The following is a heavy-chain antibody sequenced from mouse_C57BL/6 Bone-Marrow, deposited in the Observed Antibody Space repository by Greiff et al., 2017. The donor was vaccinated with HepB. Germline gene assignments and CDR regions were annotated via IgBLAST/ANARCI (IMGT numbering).Heavy chain of an antibody. CDR1: GYTFPSYW. CDR2: IDPSDSYT. CDR3: ALYYGNYFDY. Sequence: VQLQQPGAELVMPGASVKLSCKASGYTFPSYWMHWVKQRPGQGLEWIGEIDPSDSYTNYNQKFKGKSTLTVDKSSSTAYMQLSSLTSEDSAVYYCALYYGNYFDYWGQGTTLTVSS. V-gene: IGHV1-69*01. J-gene: IGHJ2*01. D-gene: IGHD2-1*01.